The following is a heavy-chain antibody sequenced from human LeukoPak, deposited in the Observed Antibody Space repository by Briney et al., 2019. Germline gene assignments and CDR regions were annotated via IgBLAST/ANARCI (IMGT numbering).Heavy chain of an antibody. CDR3: ARENNDYGGKKAFDY. J-gene: IGHJ4*02. CDR2: IHYSGNT. D-gene: IGHD4-23*01. V-gene: IGHV4-30-4*01. CDR1: GGSSRSGDYF. Sequence: SETLSLTCAVSGGSSRSGDYFWSWIRQPPGKGLEWIGHIHYSGNTYHNPSLKSRVSISVDTSKNQFSLTLSSVTAADTAVYYCARENNDYGGKKAFDYWGQGTLVTVSS.